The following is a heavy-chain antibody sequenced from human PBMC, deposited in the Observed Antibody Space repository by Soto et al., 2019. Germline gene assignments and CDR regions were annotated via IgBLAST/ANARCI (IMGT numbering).Heavy chain of an antibody. J-gene: IGHJ4*02. V-gene: IGHV3-11*06. Sequence: QVQVVESGGGLVKPGGSLRLSCAASGFTFGDYYMSWIRQAPGKGLEWISYVSGSGTYTNYAESVEGRFTISRDNAKNSLYLQMSSLRPEDTAIYYCTSDIPPRDYYDDSGHWVWGQGMQVTVSS. D-gene: IGHD3-22*01. CDR3: TSDIPPRDYYDDSGHWV. CDR2: VSGSGTYT. CDR1: GFTFGDYY.